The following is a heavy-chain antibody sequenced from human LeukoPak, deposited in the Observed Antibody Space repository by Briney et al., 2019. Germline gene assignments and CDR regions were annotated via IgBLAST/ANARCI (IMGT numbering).Heavy chain of an antibody. CDR2: INHSGST. CDR1: GGSLSGYY. D-gene: IGHD1-26*01. CDR3: ARSRIGWFDP. V-gene: IGHV4-34*01. J-gene: IGHJ5*02. Sequence: SETLSLTCAAYGGSLSGYYWSWLRQPPGKGLEWIGEINHSGSTKYNPSLKSRVTISVDTSKNQFSLKLYSVTAADTAVYYCARSRIGWFDPWGQGTLVTVSS.